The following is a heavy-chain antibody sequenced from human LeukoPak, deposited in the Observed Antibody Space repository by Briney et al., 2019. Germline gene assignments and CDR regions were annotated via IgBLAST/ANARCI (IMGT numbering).Heavy chain of an antibody. D-gene: IGHD3-22*01. CDR2: MNPNSGNT. J-gene: IGHJ4*02. V-gene: IGHV1-8*01. Sequence: ASVTVSCKASGYTFTSYDINWVRQATGQGLEWMGWMNPNSGNTGYAQKFQGRVTMTRNTSISTAYMELSSLRSEDTAVYYCARAITMIEHSLGYWGQGTLVTVSS. CDR3: ARAITMIEHSLGY. CDR1: GYTFTSYD.